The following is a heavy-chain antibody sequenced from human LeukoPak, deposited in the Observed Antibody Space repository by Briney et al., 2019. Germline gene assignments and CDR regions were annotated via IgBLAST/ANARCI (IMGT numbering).Heavy chain of an antibody. V-gene: IGHV4-39*01. J-gene: IGHJ4*02. Sequence: TSETLSLTCTVSGGSISSSSYYWGWIRQPPGKGLEWIGSIYYSGSTYYNPSLKSRVTISVDTSKNQFSLKLSSVTAADTAVYYCASRDPTKGAFDYWGQGSLVTVSS. D-gene: IGHD2-2*01. CDR1: GGSISSSSYY. CDR3: ASRDPTKGAFDY. CDR2: IYYSGST.